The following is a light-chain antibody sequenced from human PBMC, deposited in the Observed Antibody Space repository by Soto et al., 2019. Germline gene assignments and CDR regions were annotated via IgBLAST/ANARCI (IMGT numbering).Light chain of an antibody. V-gene: IGLV1-44*01. Sequence: QSVLTQPSSASGTPGQRVTISCSGSNSNIGTNTVNWYQQFPGTAPKLLIFSNNHRPSGVPDRFSGSKSGTSASLAISGLQSEDEADYYCATWDDSLNGWVFGGGTKLTVL. J-gene: IGLJ2*01. CDR1: NSNIGTNT. CDR2: SNN. CDR3: ATWDDSLNGWV.